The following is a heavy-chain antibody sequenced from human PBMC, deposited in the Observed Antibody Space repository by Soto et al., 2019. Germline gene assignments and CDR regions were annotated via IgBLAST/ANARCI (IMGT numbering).Heavy chain of an antibody. CDR3: ARAQYYYDSSGYYPGVY. Sequence: GESLILAGAASGFTFSSYAMIWVRQSPGKGLDCVSAISGSGGITYYADSVKCLFTISRDNSKNTLYLQMNSLRAEDTAVYYCARAQYYYDSSGYYPGVYWGQGTLVTVSS. CDR2: ISGSGGIT. D-gene: IGHD3-22*01. CDR1: GFTFSSYA. J-gene: IGHJ4*02. V-gene: IGHV3-23*01.